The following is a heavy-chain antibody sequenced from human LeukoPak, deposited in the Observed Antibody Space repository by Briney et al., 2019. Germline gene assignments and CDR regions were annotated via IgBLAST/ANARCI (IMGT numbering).Heavy chain of an antibody. J-gene: IGHJ4*01. CDR3: ARDRGECSSGTCHSDYLDY. CDR1: GFTFSSYG. Sequence: WTSLRLSCAASGFTFSSYGMHWVGQAPGMAPEGVAIICYDGSTKHADSVKGRFTISRDNSKNMLYLEMHSLRAEDTAVYYCARDRGECSSGTCHSDYLDYWGNGTLVTVSS. CDR2: ICYDGSTK. V-gene: IGHV3-33*01. D-gene: IGHD2-15*01.